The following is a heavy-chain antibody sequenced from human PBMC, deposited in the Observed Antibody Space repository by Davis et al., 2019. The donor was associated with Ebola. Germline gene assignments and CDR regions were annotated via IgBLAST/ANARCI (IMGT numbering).Heavy chain of an antibody. CDR1: GGSISSSSYY. J-gene: IGHJ5*02. Sequence: SETLSLTCTVSGGSISSSSYYWGWLRQPPGKGLEWTGSIYYSGSTYYNPSLKSRVTISVDTSKNQFPLKLSSVTAADAAVYYCARHLRGYCSGGSCYGHNWFDHWGQGTLVTVSS. CDR3: ARHLRGYCSGGSCYGHNWFDH. V-gene: IGHV4-39*01. CDR2: IYYSGST. D-gene: IGHD2-15*01.